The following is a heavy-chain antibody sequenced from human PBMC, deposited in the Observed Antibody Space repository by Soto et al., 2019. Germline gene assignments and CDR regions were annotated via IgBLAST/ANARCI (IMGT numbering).Heavy chain of an antibody. CDR1: GFTFSSYT. CDR2: ISGSGGST. Sequence: GGSLRLSCAASGFTFSSYTMSWGRQAPGKGLEWVSAISGSGGSTYYADSVKGRFTISRDNSKNTLYLQMNSLRAEDTAVYYCAKDLRSGDYVWGSYRSPLDYWGQGTLVTVSS. J-gene: IGHJ4*02. CDR3: AKDLRSGDYVWGSYRSPLDY. V-gene: IGHV3-23*01. D-gene: IGHD3-16*02.